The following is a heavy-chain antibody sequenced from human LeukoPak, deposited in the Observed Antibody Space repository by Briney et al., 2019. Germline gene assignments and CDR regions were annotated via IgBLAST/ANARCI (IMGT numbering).Heavy chain of an antibody. J-gene: IGHJ6*02. Sequence: SETLSLTCTVSGGSISSYYWSWIRQPPGKGLEWIGYIYYSGSTNYNPSLNSRVTISVDTSKNQFSLKLSYVTAADTAVYYCARRQRYCIGVSCYSAYGMDVWGQGTTVTVSS. CDR3: ARRQRYCIGVSCYSAYGMDV. CDR1: GGSISSYY. D-gene: IGHD2-15*01. CDR2: IYYSGST. V-gene: IGHV4-59*08.